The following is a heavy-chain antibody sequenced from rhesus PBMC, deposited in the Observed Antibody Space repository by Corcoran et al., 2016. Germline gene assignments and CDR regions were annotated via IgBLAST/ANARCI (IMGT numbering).Heavy chain of an antibody. CDR3: TRFDY. V-gene: IGHV3-54*02. CDR1: GFTVRLDGFNW. Sequence: EVQLVESGGGLAQQGGSVRLSWVGCGFTVRLDGFNWVHRVRQAPGNGLEWVAVISSDGSKKDFADSVKERITISRDNSKNTLYLQMSNLRLEATAVYYCTRFDYWGQGVLVTVSS. CDR2: ISSDGSKK. J-gene: IGHJ4*01.